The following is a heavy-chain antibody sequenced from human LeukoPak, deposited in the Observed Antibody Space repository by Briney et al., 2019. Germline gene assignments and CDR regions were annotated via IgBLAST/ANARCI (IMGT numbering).Heavy chain of an antibody. CDR3: ARHGLKLVGASPIYFDN. Sequence: SETLSLTCSVSGGSISNNYWSWIRQSPEKGLEWIGYIHSSGSTDYNPSFKSRVVVSVDTSKNQFSLKLYSVTAADTAVYYCARHGLKLVGASPIYFDNWGQGTLVTVSS. D-gene: IGHD1-26*01. CDR1: GGSISNNY. J-gene: IGHJ4*02. V-gene: IGHV4-59*08. CDR2: IHSSGST.